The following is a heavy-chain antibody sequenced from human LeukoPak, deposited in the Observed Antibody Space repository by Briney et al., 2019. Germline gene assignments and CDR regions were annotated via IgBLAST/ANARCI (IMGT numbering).Heavy chain of an antibody. CDR1: GGSISSSSYY. J-gene: IGHJ4*02. D-gene: IGHD5-18*01. CDR2: IYYSGST. V-gene: IGHV4-39*01. Sequence: SETLSLTCTVSGGSISSSSYYWGWIRQPPGKGLEWIGSIYYSGSTYYNPSLKSRVTISVDTSKNQFSLKLSSVTAADTAVYYCARGDNYGYRYWGQGTLVTVSS. CDR3: ARGDNYGYRY.